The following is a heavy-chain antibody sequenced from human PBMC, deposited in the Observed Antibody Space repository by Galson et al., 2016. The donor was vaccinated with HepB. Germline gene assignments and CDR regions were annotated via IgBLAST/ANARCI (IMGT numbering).Heavy chain of an antibody. CDR3: ARVVGRGVYDGRFDY. J-gene: IGHJ4*02. Sequence: CAISGDSVSSNSAAWNWIRQSPSRGLEWLGRTYYRSKWYNDSAESVKSRITINLDTSKNQFSLQLNSVTPEDTAVYYCARVVGRGVYDGRFDYWGQGILVTVSS. CDR2: TYYRSKWYN. D-gene: IGHD5/OR15-5a*01. V-gene: IGHV6-1*01. CDR1: GDSVSSNSAA.